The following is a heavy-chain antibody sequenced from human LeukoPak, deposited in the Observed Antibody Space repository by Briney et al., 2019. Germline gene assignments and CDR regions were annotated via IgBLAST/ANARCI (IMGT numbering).Heavy chain of an antibody. D-gene: IGHD5-24*01. CDR1: GGSLSGYY. V-gene: IGHV4-34*01. CDR2: INHSGST. J-gene: IGHJ4*02. Sequence: PSETLSLTCAVYGGSLSGYYWSWIRQPPGKGLEWIGEINHSGSTNYNPSLKSRVTISVDTSKNQFSLKLSSVTAADTAVYYCARAAPHRWLQNKLDYWGQGTLVTVSS. CDR3: ARAAPHRWLQNKLDY.